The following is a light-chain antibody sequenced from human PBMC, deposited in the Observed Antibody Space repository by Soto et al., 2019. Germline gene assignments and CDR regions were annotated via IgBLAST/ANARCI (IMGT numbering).Light chain of an antibody. J-gene: IGKJ2*01. CDR3: QQYDTFPYT. Sequence: EIVLTQSPGTLSLSPGERATLSCRASQSITSSYLAWYQEKPRQAPRLLIYHTSIRATGIPDRFSGSGSGTDFTLIINRLEPEDFAVYYCQQYDTFPYTFGQGTKLEI. V-gene: IGKV3-20*01. CDR1: QSITSSY. CDR2: HTS.